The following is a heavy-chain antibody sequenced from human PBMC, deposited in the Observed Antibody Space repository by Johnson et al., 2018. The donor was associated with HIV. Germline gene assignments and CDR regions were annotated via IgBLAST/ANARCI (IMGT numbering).Heavy chain of an antibody. D-gene: IGHD7-27*01. J-gene: IGHJ3*01. CDR3: ARGMLTGDVGAYDV. CDR1: GFTFSSYA. Sequence: QVQLVESGGGVVQPGRSLRLSCAASGFTFSSYAMQWVRQAPGKGLEWVAVISYDGSDKYYADSVKGRFTISRDNSKNTLGLQMGSLRAEDTAVYYCARGMLTGDVGAYDVWGQGTMVTVSS. V-gene: IGHV3-30*14. CDR2: ISYDGSDK.